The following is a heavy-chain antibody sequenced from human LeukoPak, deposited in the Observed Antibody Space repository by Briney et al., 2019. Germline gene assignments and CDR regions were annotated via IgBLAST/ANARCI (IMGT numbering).Heavy chain of an antibody. Sequence: GGSLRLSCAASGFTFRSYGMSWVRQAPGKGLEWVSAMSGSGSSTYYADSVKGRFTISRDNSKNTLYVQMNSLRAEDTAVYYCASSMPVTDFDYWGQGTLVTVSS. CDR1: GFTFRSYG. D-gene: IGHD2/OR15-2a*01. V-gene: IGHV3-23*01. CDR3: ASSMPVTDFDY. J-gene: IGHJ4*02. CDR2: MSGSGSST.